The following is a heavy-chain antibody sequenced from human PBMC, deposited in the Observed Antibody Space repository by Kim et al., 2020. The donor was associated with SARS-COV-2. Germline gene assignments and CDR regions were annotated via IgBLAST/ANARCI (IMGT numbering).Heavy chain of an antibody. CDR2: ISAYNGNT. J-gene: IGHJ6*02. CDR1: GYTFTSYG. V-gene: IGHV1-18*01. D-gene: IGHD3-3*01. Sequence: ASVKVSCKASGYTFTSYGISWVRQAPGQGLEWMGWISAYNGNTNYAQKLQGRVTMTTDTSTCTAYMELRSLRSDDTAVYYCAGDRILWIPEFRNGMDVWGQGTTVTVSS. CDR3: AGDRILWIPEFRNGMDV.